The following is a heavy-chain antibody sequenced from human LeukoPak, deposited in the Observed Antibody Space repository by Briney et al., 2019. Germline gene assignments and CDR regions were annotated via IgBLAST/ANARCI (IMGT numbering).Heavy chain of an antibody. V-gene: IGHV1-3*01. Sequence: ASVKVSCKASGYTFTSYAMHWVRQAPGQRLEWMGWINAGNGNTKYSQKFQGRVTITRDTSASTAYMELSSLRSEDTAVYYCARRLGYSSGWYTSDAFDIWGQGTMVTVSS. CDR2: INAGNGNT. CDR3: ARRLGYSSGWYTSDAFDI. J-gene: IGHJ3*02. CDR1: GYTFTSYA. D-gene: IGHD6-19*01.